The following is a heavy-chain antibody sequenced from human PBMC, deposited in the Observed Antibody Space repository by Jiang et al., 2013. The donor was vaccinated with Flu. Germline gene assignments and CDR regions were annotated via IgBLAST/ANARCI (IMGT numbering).Heavy chain of an antibody. CDR2: IYPRDSDT. CDR3: ARLEGSLDF. CDR1: GYSFTDYW. Sequence: GAEVKKPGESLKISCKGSGYSFTDYWIGWVRQMSGKGLEWMGIIYPRDSDTRYSPAFQGQVTISVDKSTSTTYLQWGSLQASDTAMYYCARLEGSLDFWGQGTLLTVSS. V-gene: IGHV5-51*01. J-gene: IGHJ4*02. D-gene: IGHD6-13*01.